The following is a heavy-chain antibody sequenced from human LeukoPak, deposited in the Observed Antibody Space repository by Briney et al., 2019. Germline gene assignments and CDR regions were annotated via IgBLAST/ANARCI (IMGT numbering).Heavy chain of an antibody. CDR1: VFTFSIYS. D-gene: IGHD3-22*01. CDR3: ARDGGGSSGYYLMDY. CDR2: ISSRSSTI. J-gene: IGHJ4*02. V-gene: IGHV3-48*02. Sequence: GGSLTLACAASVFTFSIYSMNWVRHARGEGREWVSYISSRSSTIYYADSVKGRFTISRDNAKNSLYLQLNRLRDEETAVYYCARDGGGSSGYYLMDYWGQGTLVTVSS.